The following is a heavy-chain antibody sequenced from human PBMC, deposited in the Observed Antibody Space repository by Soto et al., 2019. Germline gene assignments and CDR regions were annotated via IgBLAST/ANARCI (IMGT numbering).Heavy chain of an antibody. CDR1: GFSFTSHW. CDR3: ARTLVAGAFDI. Sequence: GESLKISCKGSGFSFTSHWIAWVRQMPGKGLECMGIIYPRDSDTRYNPSFQGQITISVDSSISTAYLQWSSLKTSDTAFYYCARTLVAGAFDIWGQGTMITVSS. J-gene: IGHJ3*02. CDR2: IYPRDSDT. V-gene: IGHV5-51*01. D-gene: IGHD2-8*02.